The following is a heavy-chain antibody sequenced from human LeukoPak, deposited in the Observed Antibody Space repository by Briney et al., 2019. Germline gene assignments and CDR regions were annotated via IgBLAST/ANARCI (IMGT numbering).Heavy chain of an antibody. CDR1: GFTFSSCA. Sequence: GGSLRLSCAASGFTFSSCAMNWARQAPGKGLEWVSSISGSGASTYDADSVKGRFTISRDNSKNTLYLQMNSLRAEDTAIYYCAKDRYGDYSFDSWGQGTLVTVSS. CDR2: ISGSGAST. V-gene: IGHV3-23*01. J-gene: IGHJ4*02. D-gene: IGHD4-17*01. CDR3: AKDRYGDYSFDS.